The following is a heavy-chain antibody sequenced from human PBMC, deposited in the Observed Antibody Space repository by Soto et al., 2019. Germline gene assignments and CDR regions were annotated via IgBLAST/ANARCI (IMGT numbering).Heavy chain of an antibody. D-gene: IGHD5-12*01. CDR3: ARVGVVATWDLVDF. V-gene: IGHV3-33*01. J-gene: IGHJ4*02. CDR2: ILYDENNK. CDR1: GFSFTSYA. Sequence: QVQLVESGGGVVQPGGSLRLSCTASGFSFTSYAMHWVRQAPGKGLEWVALILYDENNKYYADSVKGRFTISRDNSKHTLFLQMNSLRAEDTAVYYCARVGVVATWDLVDFWGQGTRVTVSS.